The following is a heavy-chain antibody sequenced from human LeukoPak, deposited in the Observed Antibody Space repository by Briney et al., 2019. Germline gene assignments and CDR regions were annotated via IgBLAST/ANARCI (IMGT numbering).Heavy chain of an antibody. D-gene: IGHD6-19*01. CDR1: GFTFSSYA. CDR3: AKAWRYSSGWPLDY. J-gene: IGHJ4*02. Sequence: GGSLRLSCAASGFTFSSYAMSWVRQAPGKGLEWVSAISGSGGSTYYADSVKGRFTISRDNSKNTLYLQMNSLRAEDTAVYYCAKAWRYSSGWPLDYWGQGTLVTVSS. CDR2: ISGSGGST. V-gene: IGHV3-23*01.